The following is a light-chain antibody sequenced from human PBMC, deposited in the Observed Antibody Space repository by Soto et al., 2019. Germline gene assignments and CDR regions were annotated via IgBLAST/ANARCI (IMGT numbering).Light chain of an antibody. V-gene: IGKV1-5*01. CDR1: QTISSW. CDR2: EES. Sequence: DIQMTQSPSTLSGSVGDRVTITCRASQTISSWLAWYQQKPGKPPKLLIYEESTLHSGVPSRFSGRKSGTQFNLTIDSLQPEEFATYYCQQVKTYPRTFGGGHKADSK. J-gene: IGKJ4*01. CDR3: QQVKTYPRT.